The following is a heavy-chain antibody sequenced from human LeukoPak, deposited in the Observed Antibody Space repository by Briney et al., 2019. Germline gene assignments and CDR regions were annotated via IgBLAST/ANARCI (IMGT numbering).Heavy chain of an antibody. V-gene: IGHV4-31*03. CDR2: IYYSGST. J-gene: IGHJ4*02. CDR1: GGSISIGGYY. Sequence: SETLSLTCTVSGGSISIGGYYWSWIRQHPGKGLEWIGYIYYSGSTYYNPSLKSRVTISVDTSKNQFSLKLSSVTAADTAVYYCVGTNYYDSSGFDYWGQGTLVTVSS. CDR3: VGTNYYDSSGFDY. D-gene: IGHD3-22*01.